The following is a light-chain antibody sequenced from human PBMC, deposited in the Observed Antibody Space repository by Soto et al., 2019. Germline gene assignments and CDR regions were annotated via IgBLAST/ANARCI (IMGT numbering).Light chain of an antibody. Sequence: SYELTQPPSVSVAPGQTARIACGGNNIGSQSVHWYQQRPGQAPVLVVSDDSDRPSGIPERFSGSNSGNTATLTISRVEAGDEADYFCQVWDSSSDHYVFGTGTKVTV. CDR3: QVWDSSSDHYV. J-gene: IGLJ1*01. V-gene: IGLV3-21*02. CDR1: NIGSQS. CDR2: DDS.